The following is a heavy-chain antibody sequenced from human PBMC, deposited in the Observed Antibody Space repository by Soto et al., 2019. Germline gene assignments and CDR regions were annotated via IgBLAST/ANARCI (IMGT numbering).Heavy chain of an antibody. V-gene: IGHV4-34*01. J-gene: IGHJ4*02. CDR3: ARRGPQYCTGESCYHYFDY. Sequence: QVQLQQWGAGLLKPSETLSLTCAVSGESFSGYDCNWIRQPPGKGLEWIGQINHGGSTKYNPSLKSRVTMSSDTSKNQFSLKLTSVTAADTAVYFCARRGPQYCTGESCYHYFDYWGQGTLVSVSS. D-gene: IGHD2-8*02. CDR2: INHGGST. CDR1: GESFSGYD.